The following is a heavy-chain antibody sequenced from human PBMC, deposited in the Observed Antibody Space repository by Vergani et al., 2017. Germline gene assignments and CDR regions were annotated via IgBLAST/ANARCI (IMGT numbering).Heavy chain of an antibody. D-gene: IGHD2-15*01. CDR1: GFTFNEYW. V-gene: IGHV3-74*01. J-gene: IGHJ5*02. CDR2: MNGDGDTI. Sequence: EVELVESGGGLVQPGGSLRLSCAASGFTFNEYWMHWARQVPGKGLVWVSGMNGDGDTISYADSVKGRFTISRDNAKNTLFLQMNSLRAEDTAVYYCARARKFHFVVVWENWFDPWGQGTLVTVSS. CDR3: ARARKFHFVVVWENWFDP.